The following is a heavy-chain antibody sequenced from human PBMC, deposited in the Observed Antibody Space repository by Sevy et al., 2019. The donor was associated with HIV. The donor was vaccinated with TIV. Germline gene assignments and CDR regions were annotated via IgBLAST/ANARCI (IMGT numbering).Heavy chain of an antibody. CDR3: AKVGNIVVIPAAIYYYYALDV. Sequence: GGSLRLSCETSGFTFSNYAMSWVRHAPGKGLEWVSAITGGGGSSYYADSVKGRFTISSDNSKNTLYLQMNSMRVEETAIYYCAKVGNIVVIPAAIYYYYALDVWGQGTPVTVSS. V-gene: IGHV3-23*01. D-gene: IGHD2-2*01. CDR1: GFTFSNYA. CDR2: ITGGGGSS. J-gene: IGHJ6*02.